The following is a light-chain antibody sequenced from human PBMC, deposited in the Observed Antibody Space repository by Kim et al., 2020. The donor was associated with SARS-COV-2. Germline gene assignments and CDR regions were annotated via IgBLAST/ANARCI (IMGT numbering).Light chain of an antibody. V-gene: IGLV1-40*01. CDR1: TSNIGAGYD. Sequence: QPVLTQPPSVSGAPGQAVTISCTGNTSNIGAGYDVHWYQHLPGTAPKLLIYADNNRPSGVPDRFSGSKSATSASLAITGLQADDAADYYCQSYDSSLGGSPVFGGGTQLTVL. CDR2: ADN. CDR3: QSYDSSLGGSPV. J-gene: IGLJ7*01.